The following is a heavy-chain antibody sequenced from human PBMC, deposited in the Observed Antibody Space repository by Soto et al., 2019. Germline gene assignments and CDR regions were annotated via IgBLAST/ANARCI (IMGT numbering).Heavy chain of an antibody. D-gene: IGHD3-16*01. CDR3: AKVGLVWGFADY. CDR1: GFTFSSYS. V-gene: IGHV3-21*04. Sequence: GGSLRLSCAASGFTFSSYSMNWVRQAPGKGLEWVSSISGSSSCTYYADSVKGRFTISRDNAKNTLYLQMNSLRAEDTAVYYCAKVGLVWGFADYWGQGTLVTVSS. CDR2: ISGSSSCT. J-gene: IGHJ4*02.